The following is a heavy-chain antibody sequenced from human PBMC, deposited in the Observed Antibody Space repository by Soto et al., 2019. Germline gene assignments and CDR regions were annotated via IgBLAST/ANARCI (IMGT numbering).Heavy chain of an antibody. V-gene: IGHV3-7*05. J-gene: IGHJ4*02. CDR2: MKQDGSEK. CDR1: GFTFRNYW. Sequence: EVQLVESGGGLVQPGGSLRLSCAASGFTFRNYWMSWVRQAPGKGLEWVANMKQDGSEKDYVGSVKGRFTISRDNAKNSLYLQMNSLTTVDTGVYYCARLITPRVLDSWGQGTLVTVSS. CDR3: ARLITPRVLDS. D-gene: IGHD1-20*01.